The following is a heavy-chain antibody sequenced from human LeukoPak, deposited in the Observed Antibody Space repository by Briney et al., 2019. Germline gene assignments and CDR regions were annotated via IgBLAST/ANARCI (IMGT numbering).Heavy chain of an antibody. CDR2: INHSGST. J-gene: IGHJ5*02. CDR3: GRGRGTAGRRWFDP. Sequence: SETLSLTCAVYGGSFSGYYWSWIRQPPGRGLEWIGEINHSGSTNYNPSLKSRVPISVATSKTQFSLKLGSVTAADTAVYYCGRGRGTAGRRWFDPWGQGTLVTVSS. D-gene: IGHD2-21*02. V-gene: IGHV4-34*01. CDR1: GGSFSGYY.